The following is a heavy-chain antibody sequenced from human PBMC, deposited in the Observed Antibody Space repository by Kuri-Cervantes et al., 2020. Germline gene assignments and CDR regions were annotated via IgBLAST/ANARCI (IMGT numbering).Heavy chain of an antibody. D-gene: IGHD1-26*01. J-gene: IGHJ5*02. CDR3: ARVGGATEPDP. Sequence: SQTLSLTCAVYGGSFSGYYWSWIRQPPGKGLEWIGYIHYSGSTYYNPFLKSRVIISVDMSKNQFSLKVSSVTAADTAVYYCARVGGATEPDPWGQGTLVTVSS. CDR1: GGSFSGYY. CDR2: IHYSGST. V-gene: IGHV4-30-4*08.